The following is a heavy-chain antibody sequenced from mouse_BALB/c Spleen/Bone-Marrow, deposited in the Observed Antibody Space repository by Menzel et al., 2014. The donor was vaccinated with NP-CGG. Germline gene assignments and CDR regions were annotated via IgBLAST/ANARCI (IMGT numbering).Heavy chain of an antibody. CDR3: ARLGYYGAMAY. J-gene: IGHJ4*01. V-gene: IGHV4-1*02. D-gene: IGHD1-1*01. CDR2: INPDSSTI. CDR1: GFDFSRYW. Sequence: DVKVEESGGGLVQPGGSLKLSCAGSGFDFSRYWMSWVRQAPGKGLEWIGEINPDSSTINYTPSLKDKFIISRDNAKNTLYLQMSKVRSEDTALYYCARLGYYGAMAYWGQGTSVTVSS.